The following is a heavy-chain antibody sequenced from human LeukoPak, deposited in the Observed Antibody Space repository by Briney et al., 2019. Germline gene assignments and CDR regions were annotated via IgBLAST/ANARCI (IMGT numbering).Heavy chain of an antibody. CDR2: IYYSGST. CDR3: ARGPRGDYVAY. CDR1: GGSISSYY. Sequence: SETLSLTCTVSGGSISSYYWSWIRQPPGKGLEWIGYIYYSGSTNYNPSLKSRVTISVDTSKNQFSLKLSSVTAADTAVYYCARGPRGDYVAYWGQGTLVTVSS. J-gene: IGHJ4*02. V-gene: IGHV4-59*01. D-gene: IGHD4-17*01.